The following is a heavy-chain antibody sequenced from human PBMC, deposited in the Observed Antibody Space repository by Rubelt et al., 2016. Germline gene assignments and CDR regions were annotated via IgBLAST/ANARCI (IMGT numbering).Heavy chain of an antibody. J-gene: IGHJ5*02. D-gene: IGHD2-15*01. V-gene: IGHV5-10-1*01. CDR2: T. Sequence: TNYSPSFQGHVTISADKSISTAYLQWSSLKASDTAMYYCARSTVSDIVNWFDPWGQGTLVTVSS. CDR3: ARSTVSDIVNWFDP.